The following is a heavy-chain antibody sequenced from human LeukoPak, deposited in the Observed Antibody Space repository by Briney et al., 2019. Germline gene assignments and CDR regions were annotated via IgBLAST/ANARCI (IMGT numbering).Heavy chain of an antibody. V-gene: IGHV5-51*01. D-gene: IGHD3-10*01. CDR1: GYKFPTYW. J-gene: IGHJ4*02. Sequence: GESLKISCHGSGYKFPTYWIAWVRQMPGKGLEWMGIIYPDESDTTYSPSFRGQVTISADTSNNTAYLQWNSLKASDSSMYYCARQARNYYHSGEDFDYWGQGTRVTVSS. CDR3: ARQARNYYHSGEDFDY. CDR2: IYPDESDT.